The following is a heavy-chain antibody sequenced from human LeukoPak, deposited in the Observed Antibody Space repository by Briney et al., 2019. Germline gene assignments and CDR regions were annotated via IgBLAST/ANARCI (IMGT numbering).Heavy chain of an antibody. Sequence: PSETLSLTCTVSGGSISSSSYYWGWIRQPPGEGLEWIGSIYYSGSTYYNPSLKSRVTISVDTSKNQFSLKLSSVTAADTAVYYCASHSLHLAGTRRNAFDIWGQGTMVTVSS. V-gene: IGHV4-39*01. CDR2: IYYSGST. J-gene: IGHJ3*02. D-gene: IGHD6-19*01. CDR1: GGSISSSSYY. CDR3: ASHSLHLAGTRRNAFDI.